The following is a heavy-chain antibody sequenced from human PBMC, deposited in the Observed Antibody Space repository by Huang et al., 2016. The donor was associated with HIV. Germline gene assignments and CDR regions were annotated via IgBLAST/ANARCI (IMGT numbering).Heavy chain of an antibody. D-gene: IGHD3-22*01. CDR2: INHSGSN. Sequence: QVQLQQWGAGLLKPSETLSLTCAVYGGSFSGYYGSWISQPPGKGLGWIGEINHSGSNNYNPSRKSRVTRSVDTSKTKFSLKLNSVTAADTAVYYCARGPDYYDSSGREAFDIWGQGTMVTVSS. CDR3: ARGPDYYDSSGREAFDI. J-gene: IGHJ3*02. CDR1: GGSFSGYY. V-gene: IGHV4-34*01.